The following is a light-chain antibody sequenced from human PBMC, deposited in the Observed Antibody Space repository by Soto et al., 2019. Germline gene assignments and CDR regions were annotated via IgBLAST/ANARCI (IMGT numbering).Light chain of an antibody. CDR3: QQYVNWPRT. V-gene: IGKV3-15*01. J-gene: IGKJ1*01. CDR1: QSINYN. Sequence: EIVMTQSPATLSVSPGGGATLSCGASQSINYNLAWYQQKPGQAPRLLIFGAFTRATGIPARFSGSGSGTQFTLTIRSLQSEDFAVYYCQQYVNWPRTFGQGTKVDIK. CDR2: GAF.